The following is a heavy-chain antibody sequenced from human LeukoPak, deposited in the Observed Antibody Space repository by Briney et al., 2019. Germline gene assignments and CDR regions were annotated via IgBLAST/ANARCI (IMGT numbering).Heavy chain of an antibody. V-gene: IGHV3-23*01. CDR2: ISGSGGST. D-gene: IGHD6-6*01. J-gene: IGHJ4*02. Sequence: AGGSLRLSCEASGLTFSSYAMTWVRQAPGKGLEWVSSISGSGGSTYYADSVKGRFTISRDNSKNTLYLQMNSLRAEDTAIYYCAKCAGMAARRGSDAYWGQGTLVTVSS. CDR3: AKCAGMAARRGSDAY. CDR1: GLTFSSYA.